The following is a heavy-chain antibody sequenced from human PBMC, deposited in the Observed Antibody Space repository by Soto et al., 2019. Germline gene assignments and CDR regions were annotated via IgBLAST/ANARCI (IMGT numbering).Heavy chain of an antibody. CDR3: ARDLAPGRGYIVVVPAAVDY. V-gene: IGHV3-30-3*01. CDR1: GFTFSSYA. J-gene: IGHJ4*02. CDR2: ISYDGSNK. D-gene: IGHD2-2*01. Sequence: GGSLRLSCAASGFTFSSYAMHWVRQAPGKGLEWLAVISYDGSNKYYADSVKGRFTISRDNSKNTLYLQMNSLRAEDTAVYYCARDLAPGRGYIVVVPAAVDYWGQGTLVTVSS.